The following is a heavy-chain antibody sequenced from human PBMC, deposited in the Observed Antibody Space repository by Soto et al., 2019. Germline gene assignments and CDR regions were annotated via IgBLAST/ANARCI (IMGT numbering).Heavy chain of an antibody. Sequence: GGSLRLCCAASGFTFSSYGMHWVRQAPGKGLEWVAVIWYDGSNKYYADSVKGRFTISRDNSKNTLYLQMNSLRAEDTAVYYCARGTGETAYCGQGTLATVPS. J-gene: IGHJ4*02. CDR3: ARGTGETAY. V-gene: IGHV3-33*08. CDR2: IWYDGSNK. CDR1: GFTFSSYG. D-gene: IGHD7-27*01.